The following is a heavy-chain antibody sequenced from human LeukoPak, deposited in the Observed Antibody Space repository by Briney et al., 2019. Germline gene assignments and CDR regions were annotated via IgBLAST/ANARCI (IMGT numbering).Heavy chain of an antibody. V-gene: IGHV4-59*08. CDR1: GGSISSYY. J-gene: IGHJ4*02. CDR3: ARQREWLAAIDY. CDR2: IYYSGST. Sequence: SETLSLTCTVSGGSISSYYWSWIRQPPGKGLEWIGYIYYSGSTNYNPSLKNRVTISVDTSKNQFSLKLSSVTAADTAVYYCARQREWLAAIDYWGQGTLVTVSS. D-gene: IGHD6-19*01.